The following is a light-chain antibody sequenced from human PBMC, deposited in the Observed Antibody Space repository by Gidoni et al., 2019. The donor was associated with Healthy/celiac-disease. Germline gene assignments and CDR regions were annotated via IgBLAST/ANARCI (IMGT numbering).Light chain of an antibody. CDR3: QQNGSSPYT. CDR1: QSVSSSY. V-gene: IGKV3-20*01. Sequence: EIVQTQSPGPLSLSPGERATLSCRASQSVSSSYLAWFQQKPGKAPRLLISGASSRATGIPGRFSGRGSGTDFTPTSSRLGPEDFAVYYCQQNGSSPYTFXXXTRLEIK. J-gene: IGKJ5*01. CDR2: GAS.